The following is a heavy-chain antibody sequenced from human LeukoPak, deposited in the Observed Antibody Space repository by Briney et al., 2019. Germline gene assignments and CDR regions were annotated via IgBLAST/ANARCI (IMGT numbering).Heavy chain of an antibody. CDR2: IYPGDSDT. D-gene: IGHD5-24*01. CDR1: GYSLTNYW. CDR3: AGSGIEGYNSFSPFDY. Sequence: GESLKISCKGSGYSLTNYWIGWVRQMPGKGLEWMGIIYPGDSDTRYSPSFQGQVTISADKSISTAYLQWSSLKASDTAMYCCAGSGIEGYNSFSPFDYWGQGTLVTVSS. V-gene: IGHV5-51*01. J-gene: IGHJ4*02.